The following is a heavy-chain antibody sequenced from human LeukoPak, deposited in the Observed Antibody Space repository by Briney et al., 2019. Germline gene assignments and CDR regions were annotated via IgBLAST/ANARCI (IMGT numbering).Heavy chain of an antibody. CDR2: IYYSGST. CDR3: ARTGYSSSRGWFDP. V-gene: IGHV4-59*08. D-gene: IGHD6-13*01. Sequence: SETLSLTCTVSGGSISSYYWSWIRQPPGKGLEWIGYIYYSGSTDYNPSLKSRVTISVDTSKNQFSLKLSSVTAADTAVYYCARTGYSSSRGWFDPWGQGTLVTVSS. CDR1: GGSISSYY. J-gene: IGHJ5*02.